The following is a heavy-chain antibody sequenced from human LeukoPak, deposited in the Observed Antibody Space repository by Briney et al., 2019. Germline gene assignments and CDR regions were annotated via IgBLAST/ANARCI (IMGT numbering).Heavy chain of an antibody. CDR1: GFTFSSYW. CDR3: ARDPPGATSIDS. V-gene: IGHV3-74*01. Sequence: TGGSLRLSCAASGFTFSSYWMHWVRQAPGEGLVWVSRINTDGGSTTYAGSVKGRFTISRDNAKNTLYLQMNSLRAEDTAVHYCARDPPGATSIDSWGQGTLVTVSS. CDR2: INTDGGST. D-gene: IGHD1-26*01. J-gene: IGHJ4*02.